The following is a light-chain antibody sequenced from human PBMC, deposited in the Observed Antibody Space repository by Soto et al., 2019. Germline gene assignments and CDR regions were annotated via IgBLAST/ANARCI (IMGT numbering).Light chain of an antibody. CDR1: SIGSKR. CDR2: DDT. CDR3: QVWDNNNYRFV. V-gene: IGLV3-21*02. Sequence: SYELTQVPSVSVAPGQTARITCGGSSIGSKRVNWYQQKAGQAPGLAVFDDTDRPSGIPERFSGSNSGDTATLTITRVEAGDEADYYCQVWDNNNYRFVFGAGTKLTVL. J-gene: IGLJ1*01.